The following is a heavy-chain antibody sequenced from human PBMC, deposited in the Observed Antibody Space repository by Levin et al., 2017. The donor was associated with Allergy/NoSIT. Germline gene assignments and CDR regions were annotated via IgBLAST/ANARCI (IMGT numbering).Heavy chain of an antibody. D-gene: IGHD2-15*01. V-gene: IGHV3-21*01. J-gene: IGHJ4*02. Sequence: SCEASGFTFSTYNINWVRQAPGKGLEWVSSISSSSTYIYYSDSVKGRFTISRDNAKNSLYLQMNRLRPEDTAVYYCARDRCSGGSCYADFDYWGQGTLVTVSS. CDR1: GFTFSTYN. CDR2: ISSSSTYI. CDR3: ARDRCSGGSCYADFDY.